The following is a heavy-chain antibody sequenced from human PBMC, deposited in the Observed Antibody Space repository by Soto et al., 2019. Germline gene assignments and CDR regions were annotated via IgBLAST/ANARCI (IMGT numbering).Heavy chain of an antibody. D-gene: IGHD6-19*01. CDR2: IWYDGSNK. V-gene: IGHV3-33*01. Sequence: GGSLRLSCAASGFTFSSYGMHWVHQAPGKGLEWVAVIWYDGSNKYYADSVKGRFTISRDNSKNTLYLQMNSLRAEDTAVYYCARVSSGWYYYGMDVWGQGTTVTVSS. CDR3: ARVSSGWYYYGMDV. CDR1: GFTFSSYG. J-gene: IGHJ6*02.